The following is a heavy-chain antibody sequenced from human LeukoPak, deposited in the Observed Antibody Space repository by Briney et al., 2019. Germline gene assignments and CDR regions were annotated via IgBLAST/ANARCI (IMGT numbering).Heavy chain of an antibody. CDR1: GYTFTSYD. CDR2: MNPNSGNT. J-gene: IGHJ4*02. CDR3: ARAGSRRGIDY. V-gene: IGHV1-8*01. D-gene: IGHD1-26*01. Sequence: ASVKVSFKASGYTFTSYDINWVRQAPGQGLEWMGWMNPNSGNTGYAQKFQGRVTMTRNTSISTAYMELSSLRSEDTAVYYCARAGSRRGIDYWGQGTLVTVSS.